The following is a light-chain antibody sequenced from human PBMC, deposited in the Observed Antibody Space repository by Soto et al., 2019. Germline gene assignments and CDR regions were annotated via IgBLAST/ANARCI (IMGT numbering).Light chain of an antibody. Sequence: EIVLTHSPATLSLSPGERATLSCRASQSVSSYLAWYQQKPGQAPRLLLYDASNRATGIPARFSGSGSGTDFTLTISSLEPEDFAVYYCQQRSNWPHLTFGGGTKVDIK. CDR2: DAS. CDR1: QSVSSY. V-gene: IGKV3-11*01. CDR3: QQRSNWPHLT. J-gene: IGKJ4*01.